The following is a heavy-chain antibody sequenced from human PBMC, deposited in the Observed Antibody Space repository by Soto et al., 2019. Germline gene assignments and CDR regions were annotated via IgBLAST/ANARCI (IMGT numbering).Heavy chain of an antibody. D-gene: IGHD3-22*01. Sequence: GGSLRLSCAASGFTFSNAWMSWVRQAPGKGLEWVGRIKSKTDGGTTDYAAPVKGRFTISRDDSKNTLYLQMNSLKTEDKAVYYCTTDLSYYDRAEAFDIWGQGTMVTVSS. J-gene: IGHJ3*02. CDR3: TTDLSYYDRAEAFDI. CDR2: IKSKTDGGTT. CDR1: GFTFSNAW. V-gene: IGHV3-15*01.